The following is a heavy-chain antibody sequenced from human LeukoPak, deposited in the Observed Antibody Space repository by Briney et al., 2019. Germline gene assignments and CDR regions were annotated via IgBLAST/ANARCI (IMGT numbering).Heavy chain of an antibody. Sequence: SETLSLTCTVSGGSISSYYWSWIRQPPGKGLEWIGYIYTSGSTNYNPSLKSRVTISVDTSKNQFSLKLSSVTAADTAVNYCARHQEYYGDYFDYWGQGTLVTVSS. V-gene: IGHV4-4*09. CDR2: IYTSGST. J-gene: IGHJ4*02. CDR3: ARHQEYYGDYFDY. D-gene: IGHD4-17*01. CDR1: GGSISSYY.